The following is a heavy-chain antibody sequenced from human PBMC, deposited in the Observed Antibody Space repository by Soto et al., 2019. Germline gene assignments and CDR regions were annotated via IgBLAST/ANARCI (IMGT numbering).Heavy chain of an antibody. V-gene: IGHV3-21*05. CDR3: ARGSSGLRFLEWFPSALKYGMDV. D-gene: IGHD3-3*01. Sequence: EVQLVESGGGLVKPGGSLRLSCAASGFTFSSYSMNWIRQAPGKGLEWVSYISSSGSTIYYADSVKGRFTISRDKAKNSLYLQMNSLRAEDTAVYYCARGSSGLRFLEWFPSALKYGMDVWGQGTTVTVSS. CDR2: ISSSGSTI. J-gene: IGHJ6*02. CDR1: GFTFSSYS.